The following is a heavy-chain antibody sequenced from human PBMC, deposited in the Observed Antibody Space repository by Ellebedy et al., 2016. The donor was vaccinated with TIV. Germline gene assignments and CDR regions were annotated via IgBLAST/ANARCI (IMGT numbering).Heavy chain of an antibody. CDR1: GFTFDDYA. CDR3: ASAQPIDY. D-gene: IGHD3-3*01. V-gene: IGHV3-9*01. Sequence: SLKISCAASGFTFDDYAMHWVRQAPGKGLEWVSGISWNSGSIGYADSVKGRFTISRDNAKNSLYLQMNSLRAEDTAVYYCASAQPIDYWGQGTLVTVSS. CDR2: ISWNSGSI. J-gene: IGHJ4*02.